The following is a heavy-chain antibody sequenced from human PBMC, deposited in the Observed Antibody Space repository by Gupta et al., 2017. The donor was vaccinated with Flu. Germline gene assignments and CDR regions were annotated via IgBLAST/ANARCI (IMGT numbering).Heavy chain of an antibody. CDR1: GGSISSYY. CDR2: IYTSGST. CDR3: ARDTEYCSGGSCYEYGMDV. D-gene: IGHD2-15*01. V-gene: IGHV4-4*07. Sequence: QVQLQESGPGLVKPSETLSLPCTVSGGSISSYYWRWIRQPAGKGLEWIGRIYTSGSTNYNPPLKSRVTMSVDTSKNQFSLKLSSVTAADTAVYYCARDTEYCSGGSCYEYGMDVWGQGTTVTVSS. J-gene: IGHJ6*02.